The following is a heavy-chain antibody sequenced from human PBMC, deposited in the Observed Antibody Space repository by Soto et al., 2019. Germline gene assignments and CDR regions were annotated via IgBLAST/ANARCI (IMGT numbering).Heavy chain of an antibody. D-gene: IGHD1-26*01. V-gene: IGHV4-34*01. CDR1: GGSFSGYY. CDR3: ARGGLLVSRPLDY. CDR2: INHSGST. Sequence: PSETLSLTCAVYGGSFSGYYWSWIRQPPGKGLEWIGEINHSGSTNYNPSLKSRVTISVDTSKNQFSLKLSSVTAADTAVYYCARGGLLVSRPLDYWGQGTLVTVSS. J-gene: IGHJ4*02.